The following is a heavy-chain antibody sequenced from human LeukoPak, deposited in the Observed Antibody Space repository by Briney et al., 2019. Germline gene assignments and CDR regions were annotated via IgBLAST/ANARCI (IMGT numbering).Heavy chain of an antibody. Sequence: ASVKVSCKASGYTFTSYGISWVRQAPGQGLEWMEWISAYNGNTNYAQKLQGRVTMTTDTSTSTAYMELRSLRSDDTAVYYCARAPLSRTYYYYYYMDVWGKGTTVTVSS. CDR3: ARAPLSRTYYYYYYMDV. J-gene: IGHJ6*03. V-gene: IGHV1-18*01. CDR2: ISAYNGNT. D-gene: IGHD2/OR15-2a*01. CDR1: GYTFTSYG.